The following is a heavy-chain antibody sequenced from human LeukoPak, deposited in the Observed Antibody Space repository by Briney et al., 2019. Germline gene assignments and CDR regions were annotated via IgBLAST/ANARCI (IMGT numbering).Heavy chain of an antibody. J-gene: IGHJ4*02. CDR3: ARDRGYSSSWYIDY. CDR2: IYTSGST. V-gene: IGHV4-4*07. Sequence: NPSETLSLTCTVSGGSISSYYWSWIRQPAGKGLEWIGRIYTSGSTNYNPSLKSRVTMSVDTSKNQFSLKLSSVTAADTAVYYCARDRGYSSSWYIDYWGQGTLVTVSS. D-gene: IGHD6-13*01. CDR1: GGSISSYY.